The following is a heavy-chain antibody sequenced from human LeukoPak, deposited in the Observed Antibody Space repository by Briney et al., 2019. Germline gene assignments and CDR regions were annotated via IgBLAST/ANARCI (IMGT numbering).Heavy chain of an antibody. V-gene: IGHV3-15*01. J-gene: IGHJ4*02. D-gene: IGHD3-10*01. CDR1: GFTFSDAW. Sequence: GGSLRLSCAASGFTFSDAWMTWVRQAPGKGLEWVGRIKSKTDGETSDYAAPVKGRFTISRDDSKNTVYLQMNSLKTEDTAVYCCSIVGFRGSGSLDCWGQGTLVTVSS. CDR3: SIVGFRGSGSLDC. CDR2: IKSKTDGETS.